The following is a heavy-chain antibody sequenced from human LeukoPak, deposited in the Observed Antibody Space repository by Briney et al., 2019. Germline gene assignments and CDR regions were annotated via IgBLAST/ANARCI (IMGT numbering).Heavy chain of an antibody. D-gene: IGHD3-9*01. Sequence: SETLSLTCTVSGGSVSSGSYYWSWIRQPPGKGLEWIGYIYYSGSTSYNPSLKSRVTISVDTSKNQFSLKLSSVTAADTAVYYCAATLGPNYDILTGFDAFDIWGQGTMVTVSS. CDR2: IYYSGST. CDR3: AATLGPNYDILTGFDAFDI. CDR1: GGSVSSGSYY. J-gene: IGHJ3*02. V-gene: IGHV4-61*01.